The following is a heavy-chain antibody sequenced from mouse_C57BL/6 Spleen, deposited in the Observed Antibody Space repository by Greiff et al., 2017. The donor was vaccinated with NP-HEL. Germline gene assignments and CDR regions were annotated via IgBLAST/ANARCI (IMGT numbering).Heavy chain of an antibody. CDR3: ARRFTTVVANYFDY. V-gene: IGHV1-55*01. CDR2: IYPGSGST. Sequence: QVQLQQPGAELVKPGASVKMSCKASGYTFTSYWITWVKQRPGQGLEWIGDIYPGSGSTNYNEKFKSKATLTVDTSSSTAYMQLSSLTSEDSAVYYCARRFTTVVANYFDYWGQGTTLTVSS. CDR1: GYTFTSYW. D-gene: IGHD1-1*01. J-gene: IGHJ2*01.